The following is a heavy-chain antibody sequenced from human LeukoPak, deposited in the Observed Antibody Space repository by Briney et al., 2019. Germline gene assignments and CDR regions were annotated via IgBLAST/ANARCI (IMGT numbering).Heavy chain of an antibody. V-gene: IGHV1-24*01. CDR1: GYTLTELS. Sequence: ASVKVSRKVSGYTLTELSMHWVRQAPGKGLEWMGGFDPEDGETIYAQKFQGRVTMTEDTSTDTAYMELSSLRSEDTAVYYCATWYCSSTSCYALDYWGQGTLVTVSS. CDR3: ATWYCSSTSCYALDY. D-gene: IGHD2-2*01. CDR2: FDPEDGET. J-gene: IGHJ4*02.